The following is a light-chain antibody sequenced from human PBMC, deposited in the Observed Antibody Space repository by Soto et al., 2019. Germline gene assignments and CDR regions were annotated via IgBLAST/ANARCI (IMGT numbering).Light chain of an antibody. CDR2: WAS. V-gene: IGKV4-1*01. CDR1: QRASCHSNSKNF. Sequence: DIVMTQPPESLAVSLGERSIFHYNSGQRASCHSNSKNFLAWYQQTPGQPPRLLICWASTRESGVPDRCSSSGSGTDFTLTINRLQAEDAAVYYCQQYYCTPGTFGGGTKVDIK. CDR3: QQYYCTPGT. J-gene: IGKJ4*01.